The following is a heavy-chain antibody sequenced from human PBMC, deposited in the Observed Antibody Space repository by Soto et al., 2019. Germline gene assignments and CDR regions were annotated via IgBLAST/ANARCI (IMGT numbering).Heavy chain of an antibody. CDR1: GGSISSYY. CDR3: ARVQRYFDWLLSPGYDDWFDP. CDR2: IYYSGST. D-gene: IGHD3-9*01. Sequence: PSETLSLTCTSPGGSISSYYRSWIRQPPGKGLEWFGYIYYSGSTNYNPSLKSRVTISVDTSKNQFSLKLSSVTAADTAVYYCARVQRYFDWLLSPGYDDWFDPWGQATLVTVSS. V-gene: IGHV4-59*01. J-gene: IGHJ5*02.